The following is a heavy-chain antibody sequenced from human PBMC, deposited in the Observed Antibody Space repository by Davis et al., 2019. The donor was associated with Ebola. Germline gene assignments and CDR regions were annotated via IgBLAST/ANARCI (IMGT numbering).Heavy chain of an antibody. D-gene: IGHD4-17*01. CDR2: IKQDGSEK. CDR1: GFTFSSYW. Sequence: GESLKISCAASGFTFSSYWMSWVRQAPGKGLEWVANIKQDGSEKYYVDSVKGRFTISRDNAKNSLYLQMNSLRAEDTAVYYCFTVVPTVTTPETYWGQGTLVTVSS. CDR3: FTVVPTVTTPETY. V-gene: IGHV3-7*03. J-gene: IGHJ4*02.